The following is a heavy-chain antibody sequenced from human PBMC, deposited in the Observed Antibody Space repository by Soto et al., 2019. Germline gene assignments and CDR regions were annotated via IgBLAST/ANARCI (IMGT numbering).Heavy chain of an antibody. CDR2: ISYDGSNK. CDR3: AKGSYGGNSAPSADYFDY. Sequence: GGSLRLSCAASGFTFSSYGMHWVRQAPGKGLEWVAVISYDGSNKYYADSVKGRFTISRDNSKNTLYPQMNSLRAEDTAVYYCAKGSYGGNSAPSADYFDYWGQGTLVTVSS. J-gene: IGHJ4*02. CDR1: GFTFSSYG. V-gene: IGHV3-30*18. D-gene: IGHD4-17*01.